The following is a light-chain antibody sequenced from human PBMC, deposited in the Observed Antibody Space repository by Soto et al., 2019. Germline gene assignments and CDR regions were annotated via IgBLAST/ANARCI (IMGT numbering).Light chain of an antibody. CDR1: QSVSNW. CDR2: DAS. J-gene: IGKJ1*01. Sequence: DIQMTQSPSTLSASVGDRVTITCRASQSVSNWLACYQQKPGKAPELLIYDASSLESGVPSRFSGSGSGTEFTLTISGLQPDDFATYFCQQYHSYSWTFGQGTKVDI. CDR3: QQYHSYSWT. V-gene: IGKV1-5*01.